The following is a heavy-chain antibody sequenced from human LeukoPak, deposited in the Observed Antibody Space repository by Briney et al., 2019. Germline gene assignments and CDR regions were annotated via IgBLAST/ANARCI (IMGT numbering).Heavy chain of an antibody. Sequence: PSETLSLTCAVYGGSFSGYYWGWIRQPPGKGLEWIGSIYYSGSTYYNPSLKSRVTISVDTSKNQFSLKLNSVTAADTAVYYCARRKWDIVVVVAAPTPTYYFDYWGQGTLVAVSS. J-gene: IGHJ4*02. CDR2: IYYSGST. CDR3: ARRKWDIVVVVAAPTPTYYFDY. CDR1: GGSFSGYY. D-gene: IGHD2-15*01. V-gene: IGHV4-39*01.